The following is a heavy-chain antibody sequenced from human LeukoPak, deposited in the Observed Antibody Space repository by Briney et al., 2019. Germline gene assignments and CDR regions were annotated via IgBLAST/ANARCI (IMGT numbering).Heavy chain of an antibody. D-gene: IGHD3-22*01. CDR2: ISSSGSTI. V-gene: IGHV3-48*03. J-gene: IGHJ4*02. Sequence: PGGSPRLSCAASGFTFSNYEMNWVRQAPGRGLEWVSYISSSGSTIYYADSVKGRFTISRDNAKNSLYLQMNSLRAEDTAVYYCARAEDYYDSLGYYLGYWGQGTLVTVSS. CDR1: GFTFSNYE. CDR3: ARAEDYYDSLGYYLGY.